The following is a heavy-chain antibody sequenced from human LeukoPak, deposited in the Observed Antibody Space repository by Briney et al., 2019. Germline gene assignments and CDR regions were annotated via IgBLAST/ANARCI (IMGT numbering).Heavy chain of an antibody. CDR2: ISAYSGNT. CDR3: ARRHRYDFWSGSDYYYYGMDV. Sequence: ASVKVSCKASGYTFTSYGISWVRQAPGQGLEWMGWISAYSGNTNYAQKLQGRVTMTTDTSTSTAYMELRSLRSDDTAVYYCARRHRYDFWSGSDYYYYGMDVWGQGTTVTVSS. D-gene: IGHD3-3*01. J-gene: IGHJ6*02. V-gene: IGHV1-18*01. CDR1: GYTFTSYG.